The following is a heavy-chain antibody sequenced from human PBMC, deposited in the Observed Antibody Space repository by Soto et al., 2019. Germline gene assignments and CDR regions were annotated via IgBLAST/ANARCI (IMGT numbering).Heavy chain of an antibody. Sequence: ASVKVSCKASGYTFTSYYMHWVRQAPGQGLEWMGIINPSGGSTSYAQKFQGRVTMTRDTSTSTVYMELSSLRSEDTAVYYCATRGLSNYTFDYWGQGALVTVSS. V-gene: IGHV1-46*03. D-gene: IGHD4-4*01. J-gene: IGHJ4*02. CDR2: INPSGGST. CDR1: GYTFTSYY. CDR3: ATRGLSNYTFDY.